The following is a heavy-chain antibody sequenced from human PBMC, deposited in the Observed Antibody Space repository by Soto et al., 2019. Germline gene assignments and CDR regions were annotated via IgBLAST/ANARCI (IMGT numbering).Heavy chain of an antibody. D-gene: IGHD4-17*01. V-gene: IGHV4-59*01. CDR3: ARDKLQDDYGDYPVWTDWFDP. Sequence: QVQLQESGPGLVKPSETLSLTCTVSGGSISSYYWSWVRQPPGKGLEWIGYIYYSGSTNYNPSLKNXVTISVDTSKXXFXLMXSAVTAADTAVYYCARDKLQDDYGDYPVWTDWFDPWGQGTLVTVSS. CDR2: IYYSGST. CDR1: GGSISSYY. J-gene: IGHJ5*02.